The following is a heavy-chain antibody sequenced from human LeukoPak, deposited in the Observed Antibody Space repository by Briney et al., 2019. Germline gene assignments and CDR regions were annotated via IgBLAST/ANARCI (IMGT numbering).Heavy chain of an antibody. CDR2: IRGSGSTT. V-gene: IGHV3-11*01. Sequence: GGSLGLLRAASGFPFRDYYMSWIRQAPGKGLGWVSYIRGSGSTTYYADSVKGRFPIPRDNAKHSLYLQMNSLRVEDTAVYYCAREEGGDCSRTSCYTSSWGQGTQVTVST. CDR1: GFPFRDYY. D-gene: IGHD2-2*02. J-gene: IGHJ4*02. CDR3: AREEGGDCSRTSCYTSS.